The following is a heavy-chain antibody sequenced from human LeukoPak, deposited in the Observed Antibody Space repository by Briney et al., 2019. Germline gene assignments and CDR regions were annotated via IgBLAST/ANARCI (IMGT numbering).Heavy chain of an antibody. J-gene: IGHJ4*02. CDR3: AKDPNYDSSGYYYPGS. V-gene: IGHV3-11*04. Sequence: GGSLRLSCAASGFTFSDYYMSWIRQAPGKGLEWVSYISSSGSTIYYADSVKGRFTISRDNSKNTLYLQMNSLRAEDTAVYYCAKDPNYDSSGYYYPGSWGQGTLVTVSS. D-gene: IGHD3-22*01. CDR2: ISSSGSTI. CDR1: GFTFSDYY.